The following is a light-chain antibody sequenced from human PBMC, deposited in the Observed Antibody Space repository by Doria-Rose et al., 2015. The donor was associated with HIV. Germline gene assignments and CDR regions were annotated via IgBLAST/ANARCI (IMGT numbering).Light chain of an antibody. V-gene: IGKV1-9*01. CDR1: QGISRY. Sequence: TQSPSFLSASVGVRVTITCRASQGISRYLAWYQQQPGQAPTLLIFGASILQSGVPSRFSGSGSGTEFTLTISSLQPEDFATYYCQQFDSFPRTFGQGTKVELE. CDR2: GAS. J-gene: IGKJ1*01. CDR3: QQFDSFPRT.